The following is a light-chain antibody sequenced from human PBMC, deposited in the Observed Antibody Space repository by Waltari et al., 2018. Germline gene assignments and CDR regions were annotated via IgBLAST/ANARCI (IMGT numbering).Light chain of an antibody. V-gene: IGLV2-11*01. CDR1: SSDVGAYNY. CDR2: DVN. J-gene: IGLJ2*01. Sequence: QSALTQPRSVSGSPGQSVPISCTATSSDVGAYNYVSWYQHHAGKAPKVIIFDVNKRPSGFPDRFPGSKSGNTASLTISGLQAEDEGDYYCCSYTVTYLRLVGGGTRLTVL. CDR3: CSYTVTYLRL.